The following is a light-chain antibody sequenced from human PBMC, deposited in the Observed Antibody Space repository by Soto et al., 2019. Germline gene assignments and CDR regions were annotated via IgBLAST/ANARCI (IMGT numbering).Light chain of an antibody. J-gene: IGKJ1*01. V-gene: IGKV3-11*01. CDR3: QHRSNGPLT. CDR1: QSVSIY. CDR2: DAS. Sequence: EIVLTQSPATLSLSPGERATLSCRASQSVSIYLAWYQQKPGQAPRLLIYDASNRATGIPARFSGSGSGTDFTLTISSLEPEDFAVYYCQHRSNGPLTFGQGTKVEIK.